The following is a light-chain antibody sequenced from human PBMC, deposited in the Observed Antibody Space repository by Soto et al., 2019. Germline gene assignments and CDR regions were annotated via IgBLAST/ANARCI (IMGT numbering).Light chain of an antibody. V-gene: IGLV2-14*03. CDR2: DVS. CDR1: RTDSGGYDH. CDR3: NSSTTIRSLYV. Sequence: QSALTQPASVSGSPGQSIIISCTGTRTDSGGYDHVSWYQQHPGKAPKLMIYDVSSRPSGVSDRFSGSKSANTASLTISGLHAEDEADYYCNSSTTIRSLYVFGTGTKLTVL. J-gene: IGLJ1*01.